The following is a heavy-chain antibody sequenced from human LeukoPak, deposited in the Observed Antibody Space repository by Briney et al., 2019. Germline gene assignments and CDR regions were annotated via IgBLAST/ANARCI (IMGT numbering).Heavy chain of an antibody. D-gene: IGHD4-11*01. CDR1: GYSFTSYW. J-gene: IGHJ4*02. Sequence: GESLQISCKGSGYSFTSYWIGWVRPMPGKGVEWMGIIYPGDSDTRYSPSFQGQVTISADKSISTAYLQWSSLKASDTAMYYCSRLGTTRAPFDYWGQGTLVTVSS. CDR2: IYPGDSDT. V-gene: IGHV5-51*01. CDR3: SRLGTTRAPFDY.